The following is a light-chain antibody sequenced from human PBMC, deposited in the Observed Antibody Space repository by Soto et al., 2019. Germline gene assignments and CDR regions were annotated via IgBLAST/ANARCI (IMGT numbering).Light chain of an antibody. CDR1: QSVGRSN. CDR2: GTS. J-gene: IGKJ3*01. Sequence: ESVLTQSPGTLSLSPGERATLSCRASQSVGRSNLAWYQQKPGQAPRLLIYGTSTRAAGIPDRFSGSGSGTDFTLTIRRVEPEDFAVYFCQQYGSAFTFGPGTKVDIK. V-gene: IGKV3-20*01. CDR3: QQYGSAFT.